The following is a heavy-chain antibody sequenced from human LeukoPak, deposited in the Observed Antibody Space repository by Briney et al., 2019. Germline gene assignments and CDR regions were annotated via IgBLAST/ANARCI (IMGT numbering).Heavy chain of an antibody. D-gene: IGHD3-3*01. Sequence: ASVKVSCKASGYTFTSYDINWVRQATGQGLEWMGWMNLHSGNTGYAEKFQGRVTMTRNPSISTAYLELSSLRSEDTAVYYCARGVRFLEWLSSTYYFAYWGQGTLVTVSS. V-gene: IGHV1-8*01. CDR1: GYTFTSYD. CDR3: ARGVRFLEWLSSTYYFAY. J-gene: IGHJ4*02. CDR2: MNLHSGNT.